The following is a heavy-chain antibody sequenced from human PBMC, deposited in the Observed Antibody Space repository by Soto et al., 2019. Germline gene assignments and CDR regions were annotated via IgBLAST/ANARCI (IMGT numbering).Heavy chain of an antibody. CDR3: ARDKGHDFWSGYDYYYGMDV. V-gene: IGHV4-59*01. CDR1: GGSISSYY. CDR2: IYYSGST. D-gene: IGHD3-3*01. J-gene: IGHJ6*02. Sequence: QVQLQESGPGLVKPSETLSLTCTVSGGSISSYYWSWIRQPPGKGLEWIGYIYYSGSTNYNPSLKSRVTIAVDTSKNQFSLKLSSVTAADTAVYDWARDKGHDFWSGYDYYYGMDVWGQGTTVTVSS.